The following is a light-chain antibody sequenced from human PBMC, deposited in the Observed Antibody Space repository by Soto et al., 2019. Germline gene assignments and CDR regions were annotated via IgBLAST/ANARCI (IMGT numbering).Light chain of an antibody. V-gene: IGKV3-20*01. CDR1: QSVYSNS. CDR2: GAS. CDR3: QQYGSSPYT. J-gene: IGKJ2*01. Sequence: EIVLTQSPGTLSLSPGDRATLSCRASQSVYSNSLAWYQQKSGQAPRLLIFGASNRATGIPDRFSGSGSGNDVTLSISRQEPEDFAVYYCQQYGSSPYTFGQGTKLETK.